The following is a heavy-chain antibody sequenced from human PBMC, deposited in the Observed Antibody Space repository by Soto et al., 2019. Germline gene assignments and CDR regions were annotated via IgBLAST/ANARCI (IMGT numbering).Heavy chain of an antibody. J-gene: IGHJ6*03. CDR2: ISGSGGST. Sequence: GGSLRLSCAASGFTFSSYAMSWVRQAPGKGLEWVSAISGSGGSTYYADSVKGRFTISSDNSKNTLYLQMNILRAEDTAVYYCAKDLAYGSGSYSYYYMDVWGKGTTVTVSS. CDR3: AKDLAYGSGSYSYYYMDV. D-gene: IGHD3-10*01. CDR1: GFTFSSYA. V-gene: IGHV3-23*01.